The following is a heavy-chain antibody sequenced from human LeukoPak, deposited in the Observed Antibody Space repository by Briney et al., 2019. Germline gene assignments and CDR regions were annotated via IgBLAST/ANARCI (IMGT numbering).Heavy chain of an antibody. CDR3: ARGRYDVWSGYYYTPSLLFDY. Sequence: SETLSLTCAVSGGSFSGYYWCWIRQPPGKGLELIGEINHSGSTNYNPSLTSRVTISIDTSTNPFSLKLSSVTAADPAVYYCARGRYDVWSGYYYTPSLLFDYWGQGTPVNVFS. J-gene: IGHJ4*01. D-gene: IGHD3-3*01. CDR2: INHSGST. V-gene: IGHV4-34*01. CDR1: GGSFSGYY.